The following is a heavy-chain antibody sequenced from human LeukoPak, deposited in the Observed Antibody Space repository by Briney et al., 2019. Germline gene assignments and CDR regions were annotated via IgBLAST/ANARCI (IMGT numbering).Heavy chain of an antibody. Sequence: GGSLRLSCAASGFTFSDYFMTWIRQAPGKGLEYISFITSSGTTTYYADSLKGRFTISRDSAKNSLYLQMDSLRAEDTAVYYCARGDEGDTTVLRGGYFDYWGQGTLVTVSS. CDR1: GFTFSDYF. CDR3: ARGDEGDTTVLRGGYFDY. D-gene: IGHD4-17*01. V-gene: IGHV3-11*04. CDR2: ITSSGTTT. J-gene: IGHJ4*02.